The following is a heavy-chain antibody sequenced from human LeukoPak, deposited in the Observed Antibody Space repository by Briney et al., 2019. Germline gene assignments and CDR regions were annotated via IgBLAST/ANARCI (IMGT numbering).Heavy chain of an antibody. V-gene: IGHV5-51*01. J-gene: IGHJ5*02. CDR3: ARGGGWYASNWFDP. Sequence: GESLKISCKSSGYSSTNYWIVWVRQMPGKGLELMGIIYPGDSDTRYSPSFQGQVTISADRSISTAYLQWSSLKASDTAMYYCARGGGWYASNWFDPWGQGTLVTVSS. CDR2: IYPGDSDT. D-gene: IGHD6-19*01. CDR1: GYSSTNYW.